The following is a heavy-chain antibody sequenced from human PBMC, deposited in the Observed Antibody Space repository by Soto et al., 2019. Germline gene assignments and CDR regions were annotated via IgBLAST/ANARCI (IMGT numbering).Heavy chain of an antibody. CDR1: GFTFSDYG. CDR2: ISYEGSKK. J-gene: IGHJ6*02. CDR3: ARDHPIEARPYYYGMDV. Sequence: PGGSLRLSCAASGFTFSDYGMHWVRQAPGKGLEWVAVISYEGSKKYYADSVKGRFTISRDNSKNTLYLQMNSLRAEDTAVYYCARDHPIEARPYYYGMDVWGQGTTVTVSS. V-gene: IGHV3-30*03. D-gene: IGHD6-6*01.